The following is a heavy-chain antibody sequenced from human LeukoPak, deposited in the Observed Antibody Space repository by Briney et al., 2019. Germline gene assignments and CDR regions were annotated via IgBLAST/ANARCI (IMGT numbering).Heavy chain of an antibody. CDR3: ARDIFAGTMVRGVYDAFDI. CDR2: ISAYNGDT. J-gene: IGHJ3*02. Sequence: ASVKVSCKASGYTFTGYYMHWVRQAPGQGLEWMGWISAYNGDTNYAQKLQGRVTMTTDTSTSTAYMELRSLRSDDTAVYYCARDIFAGTMVRGVYDAFDIWGQGTMVTVSS. CDR1: GYTFTGYY. D-gene: IGHD3-10*01. V-gene: IGHV1-18*04.